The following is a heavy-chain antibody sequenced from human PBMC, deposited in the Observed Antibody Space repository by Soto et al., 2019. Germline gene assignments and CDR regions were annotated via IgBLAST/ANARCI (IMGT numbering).Heavy chain of an antibody. J-gene: IGHJ3*02. CDR2: IIPIFGTA. CDR1: GGTFSSYA. Sequence: QVQLVQSGAEVKKPGSSVKVSCKASGGTFSSYAISWVRQAPGQGLEWMGGIIPIFGTANYAQKFQGRVTITADESTSTASMELGSLRAEDTAVYYCARKFDIVVVPAASSAAFDIWGQGTMVTVSS. CDR3: ARKFDIVVVPAASSAAFDI. V-gene: IGHV1-69*01. D-gene: IGHD2-2*01.